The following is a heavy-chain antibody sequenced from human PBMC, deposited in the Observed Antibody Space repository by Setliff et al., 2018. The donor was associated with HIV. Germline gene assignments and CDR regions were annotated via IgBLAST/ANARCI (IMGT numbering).Heavy chain of an antibody. D-gene: IGHD3-22*01. CDR3: TRVLGYYYDSSGYTHFDY. Sequence: LRLSCTASGFTFGDYAMSWVRQAPGKGLEWVGFIRSKAYGGTTEYAASVKGRFTISRDDSKSIAYLQMNSLKTEDTAVYYCTRVLGYYYDSSGYTHFDYWGQGTLVTVSS. CDR1: GFTFGDYA. CDR2: IRSKAYGGTT. J-gene: IGHJ4*02. V-gene: IGHV3-49*04.